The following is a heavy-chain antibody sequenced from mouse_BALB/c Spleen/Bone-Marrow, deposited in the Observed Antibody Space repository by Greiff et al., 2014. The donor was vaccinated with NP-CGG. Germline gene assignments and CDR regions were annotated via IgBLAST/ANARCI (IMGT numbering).Heavy chain of an antibody. Sequence: LVESGPELVKPGASVKVSCKASGYAFTSYNMYWVKQSHGKSLEWIGYIDPYSGGTNYNQKFRGKATLTVDKSSNTAYIHLNSLTSEDSAVYFCARELSRAMDYWGQGTSVTVSS. CDR2: IDPYSGGT. V-gene: IGHV1S135*01. D-gene: IGHD2-12*01. CDR3: ARELSRAMDY. CDR1: GYAFTSYN. J-gene: IGHJ4*01.